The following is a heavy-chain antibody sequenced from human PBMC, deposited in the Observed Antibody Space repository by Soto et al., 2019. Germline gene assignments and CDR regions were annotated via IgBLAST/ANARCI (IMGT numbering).Heavy chain of an antibody. D-gene: IGHD5-12*01. CDR1: GDSLRISYHY. V-gene: IGHV4-39*01. CDR2: IYYTGNT. Sequence: PSETLALTCTVSGDSLRISYHYWGWIRQLPGKGLEWIGSIYYTGNTYYNPSLKSRVSISVDMATNEISLRRRAESIADTAVYYCFRVAMYAGDFTPNSDRWGQVALVTSSS. J-gene: IGHJ5*02. CDR3: FRVAMYAGDFTPNSDR.